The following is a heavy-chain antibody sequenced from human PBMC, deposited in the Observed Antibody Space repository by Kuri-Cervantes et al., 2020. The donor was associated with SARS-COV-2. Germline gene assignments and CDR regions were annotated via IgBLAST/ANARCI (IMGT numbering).Heavy chain of an antibody. Sequence: GESLKISCAASGFSFSAHGMYWVRQAPGKGLEWVAFIEYDGSSKYYADSVTGRFTVSRDNSKNTLFLHMDSLRGEDTAVYYCARNINWGQGTMVTVSS. CDR2: IEYDGSSK. CDR3: ARNIN. CDR1: GFSFSAHG. V-gene: IGHV3-30*03. J-gene: IGHJ3*01.